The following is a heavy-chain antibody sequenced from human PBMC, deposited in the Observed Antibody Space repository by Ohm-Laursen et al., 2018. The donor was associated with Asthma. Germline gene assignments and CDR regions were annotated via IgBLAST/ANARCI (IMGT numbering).Heavy chain of an antibody. J-gene: IGHJ4*02. CDR3: ARDATGGSYDY. V-gene: IGHV1-8*01. CDR1: GYTFSSYD. CDR2: MNPNSGTT. D-gene: IGHD3-10*01. Sequence: ASVKVSCKASGYTFSSYDINWVRQATGQGLEWMGWMNPNSGTTGYAQKFQGRVTMTRNTSITTVYMELSSLRSEDTAVYYCARDATGGSYDYWGQGTLVTVSS.